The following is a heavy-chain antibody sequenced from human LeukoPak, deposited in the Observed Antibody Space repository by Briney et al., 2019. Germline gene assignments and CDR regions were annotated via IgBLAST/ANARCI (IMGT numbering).Heavy chain of an antibody. CDR2: IYDTGST. V-gene: IGHV4-59*01. J-gene: IGHJ4*02. Sequence: SETLSLTCTVSGASINNYYWSWVRQPPGKGLEWIGCIYDTGSTDYNPSLKSRVTISVDTSKNKFSLKLSSVTAAATAMYYCARTSSSWLWGQGTLVTVSS. D-gene: IGHD6-13*01. CDR1: GASINNYY. CDR3: ARTSSSWL.